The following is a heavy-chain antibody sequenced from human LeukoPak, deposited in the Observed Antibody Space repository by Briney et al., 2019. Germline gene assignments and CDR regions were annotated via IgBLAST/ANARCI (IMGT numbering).Heavy chain of an antibody. D-gene: IGHD3-22*01. CDR3: ARQVEDSSGLFDAFDI. J-gene: IGHJ3*02. V-gene: IGHV5-51*01. CDR1: GYRFTSYW. Sequence: GESLKISCKGSGYRFTSYWIGWVRQMPGKGLEWMGIIYPGDSDTRYSPSFQGQVTISADKSISTAYLQWSSLKASDTAMYYCARQVEDSSGLFDAFDIWGQGTMVTVSS. CDR2: IYPGDSDT.